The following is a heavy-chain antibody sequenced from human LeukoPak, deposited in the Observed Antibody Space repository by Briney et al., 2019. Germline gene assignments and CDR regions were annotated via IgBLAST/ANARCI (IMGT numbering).Heavy chain of an antibody. CDR3: ERAYTGYSGPDACDI. CDR2: IYDSCST. J-gene: IGHJ3*02. Sequence: TLSLTWAVDGGSFSGYYWSWSRQHPGKGVELMGYIYDSCSTYYNPSLKSRVTISVDKSKNQFSLKLSSVTAADTDVYYCERAYTGYSGPDACDIWGQGKMVRVFS. V-gene: IGHV4-34*09. D-gene: IGHD5-12*01. CDR1: GGSFSGYY.